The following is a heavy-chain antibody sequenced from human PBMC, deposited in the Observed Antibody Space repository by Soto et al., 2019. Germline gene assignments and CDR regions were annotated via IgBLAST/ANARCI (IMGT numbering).Heavy chain of an antibody. J-gene: IGHJ4*02. CDR1: GYSFSTYE. V-gene: IGHV1-3*01. CDR2: INAGNGNT. CDR3: ASESYGGEFDY. D-gene: IGHD4-17*01. Sequence: GASVKVSCKASGYSFSTYEINWLRQAPGQGLEWMGWINAGNGNTKYSQKFQGRVTITRDTSASTAYMELSSLRSEDTAVYYCASESYGGEFDYWGQGTLVTVS.